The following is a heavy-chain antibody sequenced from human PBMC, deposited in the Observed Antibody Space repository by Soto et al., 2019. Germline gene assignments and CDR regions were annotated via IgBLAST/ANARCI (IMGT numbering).Heavy chain of an antibody. J-gene: IGHJ6*03. CDR1: GYTFTSYD. Sequence: GSSVKVSCKASGYTFTSYDINWVRQATGQGLEWMGWMNPNSGNTGYAQKFQGRVTMTRNTSISTAYMELSSLRSEDTAVYYCARGRIADRSPMNYYYYSYHAFWGKGAAVPVSS. D-gene: IGHD6-6*01. V-gene: IGHV1-8*01. CDR2: MNPNSGNT. CDR3: ARGRIADRSPMNYYYYSYHAF.